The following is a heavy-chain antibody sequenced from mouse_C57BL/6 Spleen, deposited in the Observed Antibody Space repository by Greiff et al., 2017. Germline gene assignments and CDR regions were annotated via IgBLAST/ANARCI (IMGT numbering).Heavy chain of an antibody. J-gene: IGHJ2*01. CDR1: GFTFSDYG. V-gene: IGHV5-17*01. D-gene: IGHD2-4*01. CDR3: ARSDYDGYYVGY. Sequence: DVKLVESGGGLVKPGGSLKLSCAASGFTFSDYGMHWVRQAPEKGLEWVAYISSGSSTIYYADTVKGRFTISRDNAKNTLFLQMTSLRSEDTAMYYCARSDYDGYYVGYWGQGTTLTVSS. CDR2: ISSGSSTI.